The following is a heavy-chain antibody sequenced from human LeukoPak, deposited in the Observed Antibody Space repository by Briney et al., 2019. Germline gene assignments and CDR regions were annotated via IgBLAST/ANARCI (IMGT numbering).Heavy chain of an antibody. CDR2: IIPIFGTA. J-gene: IGHJ3*02. CDR1: GGTFGSYA. D-gene: IGHD2-2*01. V-gene: IGHV1-69*05. CDR3: ARDRGCSSTSCSDAFDI. Sequence: SVKVSCKASGGTFGSYAISWVRQAPGQGLEWMGGIIPIFGTANYAQKFQGRVTITTDESTSTAYMELSSLRSEDTAVYYCARDRGCSSTSCSDAFDIWGQGTMVTVSS.